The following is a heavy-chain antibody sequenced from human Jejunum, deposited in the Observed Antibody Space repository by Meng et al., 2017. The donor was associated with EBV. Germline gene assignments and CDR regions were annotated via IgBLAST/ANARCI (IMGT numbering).Heavy chain of an antibody. CDR1: GGSISTDNW. V-gene: IGHV4-4*02. D-gene: IGHD5-24*01. J-gene: IGHJ4*02. CDR3: ARDRGVEDY. Sequence: QLRLRASGPGLVKPSGTRSLTCAVSGGSISTDNWWSWVRQPPGKGLEYIGEIHHSGSTKYNPSLKSRVTISVDKSNNHFSLKLSSVTAADTAVYYCARDRGVEDYWGQGTLVTVSS. CDR2: IHHSGST.